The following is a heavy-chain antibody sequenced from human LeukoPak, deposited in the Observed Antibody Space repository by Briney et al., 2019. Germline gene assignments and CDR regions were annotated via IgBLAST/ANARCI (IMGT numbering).Heavy chain of an antibody. V-gene: IGHV3-48*02. Sequence: GGTLRLSCAASGFTFSDYSMNWVRQAPGKGLEWVSYISSSSTTIFYADSVKGRFTISRDNAKNSLFLQMNGLRDEDTALYYCARERVIAAAGDGFDSWGQGTLVTVSS. CDR3: ARERVIAAAGDGFDS. D-gene: IGHD4-17*01. J-gene: IGHJ4*02. CDR2: ISSSSTTI. CDR1: GFTFSDYS.